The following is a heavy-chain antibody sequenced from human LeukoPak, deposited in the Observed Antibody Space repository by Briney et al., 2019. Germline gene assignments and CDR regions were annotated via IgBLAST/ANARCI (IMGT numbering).Heavy chain of an antibody. J-gene: IGHJ4*02. CDR2: ISQSVTT. CDR3: ARHDRSGYDSRGLFDY. CDR1: GGSISSSNW. V-gene: IGHV4-4*02. Sequence: PSETLSLTCAVSGGSISSSNWWSWVRQAPGKGLEWIGEISQSVTTNYNPSLRSRVTISIDKSKNQFSLKLNSVTAADTAVYYCARHDRSGYDSRGLFDYWGQGTLVTVSS. D-gene: IGHD5-12*01.